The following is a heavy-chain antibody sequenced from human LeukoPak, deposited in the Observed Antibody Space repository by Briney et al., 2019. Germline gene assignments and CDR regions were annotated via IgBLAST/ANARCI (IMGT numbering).Heavy chain of an antibody. Sequence: GESLKISCKGSGYSFTSYCIGWVRQMPGKGLEWMGIIYPGDSDTRYSPSFQGQVTISADKSISTAYLQWSSLKASDTAMYYCARHEVVAATNRGSDYYYYMDVWGKGTTVTVSS. J-gene: IGHJ6*03. V-gene: IGHV5-51*01. CDR3: ARHEVVAATNRGSDYYYYMDV. CDR1: GYSFTSYC. CDR2: IYPGDSDT. D-gene: IGHD2-15*01.